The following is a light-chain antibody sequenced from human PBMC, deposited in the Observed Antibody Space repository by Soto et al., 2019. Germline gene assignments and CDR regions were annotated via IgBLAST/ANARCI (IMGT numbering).Light chain of an antibody. CDR2: DVS. Sequence: QSALTQPASVSGSPGQSITISCTGTSSDVGGYNYVSWYQQHPGKAPKLMISDVSIRPSGVSNRFSGSKSANTASLTISGLQAEDEDDYYCSSYTSSGTPVVFGGGTKLTVL. J-gene: IGLJ2*01. V-gene: IGLV2-14*03. CDR3: SSYTSSGTPVV. CDR1: SSDVGGYNY.